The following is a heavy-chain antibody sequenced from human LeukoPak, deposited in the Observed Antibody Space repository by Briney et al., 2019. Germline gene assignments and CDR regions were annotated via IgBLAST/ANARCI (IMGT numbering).Heavy chain of an antibody. CDR3: ARTPSGRYSDY. D-gene: IGHD1-26*01. CDR1: GFTFSSYA. CDR2: ISSNGGST. J-gene: IGHJ4*02. Sequence: PGGSLRLSCAASGFTFSSYAMHWVRQAPGKGLEYVSAISSNGGSTYYANPVKGRFTISRDNSESTLYLQMGSLRAEDTAVYYCARTPSGRYSDYWGQGTLVTVSS. V-gene: IGHV3-64*01.